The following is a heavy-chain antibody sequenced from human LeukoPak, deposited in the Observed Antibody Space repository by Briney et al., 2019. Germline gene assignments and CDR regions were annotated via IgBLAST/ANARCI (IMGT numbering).Heavy chain of an antibody. J-gene: IGHJ5*02. V-gene: IGHV4-34*01. D-gene: IGHD6-13*01. Sequence: PSETLSLTCAVYGGSFSGYYWSWIRQPPGKGLEWIGEINHSGSTNYNPSLKSRVTISVDTSKNQFSLKLSSVTVADTAVYYCARDGRRPGEAAGNTWGQGTLVTVSS. CDR1: GGSFSGYY. CDR3: ARDGRRPGEAAGNT. CDR2: INHSGST.